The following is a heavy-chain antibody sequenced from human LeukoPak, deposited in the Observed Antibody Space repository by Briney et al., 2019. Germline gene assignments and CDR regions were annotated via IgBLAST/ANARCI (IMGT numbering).Heavy chain of an antibody. CDR1: GYTFTSYD. CDR3: ARSTGTGWYFDH. Sequence: ASVKVSCKASGYTFTSYDINWVRQATGQGLEWMGWMNPNSGGTNYAQKFQGRVTVTRDTSISTVYMEMSRLRSDDTATYYCARSTGTGWYFDHWGQGTLVTASS. V-gene: IGHV1-2*02. CDR2: MNPNSGGT. J-gene: IGHJ4*02. D-gene: IGHD6-19*01.